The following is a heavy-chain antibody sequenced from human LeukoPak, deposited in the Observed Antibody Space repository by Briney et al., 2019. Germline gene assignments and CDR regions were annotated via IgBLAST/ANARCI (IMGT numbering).Heavy chain of an antibody. CDR3: ASSTPGIAVAGTRFDY. D-gene: IGHD6-19*01. CDR1: GGTFSSYA. CDR2: IIPIFGTA. J-gene: IGHJ4*02. Sequence: SVNVSCKASGGTFSSYAISWVRQAPGQGLEWMGRIIPIFGTANYAQKFQGRVTSTADKSTSTAYMELSSLRSEDTAVYYCASSTPGIAVAGTRFDYWGQGTLVTVSS. V-gene: IGHV1-69*06.